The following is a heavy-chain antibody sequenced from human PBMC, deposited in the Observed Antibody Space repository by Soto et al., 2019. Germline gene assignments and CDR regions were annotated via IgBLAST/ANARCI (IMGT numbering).Heavy chain of an antibody. J-gene: IGHJ6*02. CDR1: GFTFSDYY. D-gene: IGHD6-13*01. Sequence: AEVSLILSCAASGFTFSDYYMSWIRQAPGKGLEWVPYISSSGSTIYYADSVKGRFTISRDNAKNSLYLQMNSLRAEDTAVYYCVKGDTYRRSWALRYYYYGMDVWGQGTTGT. CDR3: VKGDTYRRSWALRYYYYGMDV. V-gene: IGHV3-11*01. CDR2: ISSSGSTI.